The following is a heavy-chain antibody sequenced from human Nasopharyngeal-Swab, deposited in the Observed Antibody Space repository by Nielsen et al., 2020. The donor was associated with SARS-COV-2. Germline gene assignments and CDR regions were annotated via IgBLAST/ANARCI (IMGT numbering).Heavy chain of an antibody. Sequence: GGSLRLSCAASGFSFSDYYISWIRQAPGKGLEWVSYISTTGTTMYYADSVKGRFIISRDNAKNSLFLQMNSLRAEDTAVYYCAREDGIAAAGTDYWGQGTLVTVSS. V-gene: IGHV3-11*01. J-gene: IGHJ4*02. CDR3: AREDGIAAAGTDY. CDR1: GFSFSDYY. CDR2: ISTTGTTM. D-gene: IGHD6-13*01.